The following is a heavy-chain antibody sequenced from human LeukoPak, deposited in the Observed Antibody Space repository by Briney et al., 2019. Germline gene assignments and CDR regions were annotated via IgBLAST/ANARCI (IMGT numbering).Heavy chain of an antibody. CDR2: IYYSGTT. D-gene: IGHD3-10*01. Sequence: PSETPSLTCIVSGGSMDSFYWSWIRQSPGGGLEWIGYIYYSGTTNYNPSLRSRLTISVDTYKNQFSLKLSSVTAADTAVYYCARLARLTLIRGVTGYHSLDVWGKGTKVTVSS. CDR1: GGSMDSFY. CDR3: ARLARLTLIRGVTGYHSLDV. V-gene: IGHV4-59*01. J-gene: IGHJ6*04.